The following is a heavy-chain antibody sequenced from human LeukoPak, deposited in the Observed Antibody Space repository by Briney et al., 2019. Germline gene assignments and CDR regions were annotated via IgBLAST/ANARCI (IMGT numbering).Heavy chain of an antibody. V-gene: IGHV3-74*01. D-gene: IGHD1-1*01. CDR1: GLTFSNLW. J-gene: IGHJ4*02. CDR3: VTSMSGTNDY. CDR2: TSTVGTRT. Sequence: PGGSLRLTCAPWGLTFSNLWVHWVPHAPGKGLVWVAHTSTVGTRTDYADTVRGRFTISRDNAKNTISLQMNSPTAEDTAVYYCVTSMSGTNDYWGQGTLVSVSS.